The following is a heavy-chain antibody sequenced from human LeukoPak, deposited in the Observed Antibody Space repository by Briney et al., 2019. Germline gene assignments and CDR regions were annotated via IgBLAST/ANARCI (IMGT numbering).Heavy chain of an antibody. D-gene: IGHD5-12*01. Sequence: GGSLGLSCVASEFTFSSHAMNWVRQAPGKGLEWVSSISGGGESTYYADSVKGRFTVSRDNSKNTLYLQINSLRGEDTAVYYCAKEGADGSDYDLDYWGQGTLVSVSS. J-gene: IGHJ4*02. CDR2: ISGGGEST. V-gene: IGHV3-23*01. CDR3: AKEGADGSDYDLDY. CDR1: EFTFSSHA.